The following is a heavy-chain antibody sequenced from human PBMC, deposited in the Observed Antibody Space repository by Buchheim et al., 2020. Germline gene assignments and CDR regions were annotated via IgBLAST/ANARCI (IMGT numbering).Heavy chain of an antibody. D-gene: IGHD5-24*01. V-gene: IGHV4-31*03. CDR1: GDSIRSGGYY. CDR3: ARRDGFNQVVDF. CDR2: MYYSGTT. Sequence: QVLLQESGPGLVKPSQTLSLTCSVSGDSIRSGGYYWSWIRQHPGKGLEWIGYMYYSGTTYYNPSLRSRVTISLDTAKNQFSLKLNSVTAADTAVYYCARRDGFNQVVDFWGRGTL. J-gene: IGHJ4*02.